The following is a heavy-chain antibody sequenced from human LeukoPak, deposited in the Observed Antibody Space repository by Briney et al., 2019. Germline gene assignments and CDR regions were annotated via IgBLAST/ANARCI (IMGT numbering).Heavy chain of an antibody. V-gene: IGHV3-74*01. D-gene: IGHD2-21*02. J-gene: IGHJ4*02. CDR2: INSDGSST. CDR3: ARPVCDGDCYPYDY. CDR1: GFTFSSYW. Sequence: GGSLRLSCAASGFTFSSYWMHWVRQAPGKGLVWVSRINSDGSSTSYADSVKGRFTISRDNAKNTVNLQMSSLRDEDTAVYYCARPVCDGDCYPYDYWGQGSLVTVSS.